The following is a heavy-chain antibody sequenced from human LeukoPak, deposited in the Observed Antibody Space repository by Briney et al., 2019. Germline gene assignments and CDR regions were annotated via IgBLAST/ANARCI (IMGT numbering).Heavy chain of an antibody. CDR3: VRDFGFGDLSPYYYYYMDV. Sequence: GGSLRLSCAASGFTFSGHWMSWVRQAPGKGLEWVSAISGSGSSTFYADSVKGRFTISRDNSKNTLYLLMNSLRAEDTALYYCVRDFGFGDLSPYYYYYMDVWGKGTTVTVSS. CDR1: GFTFSGHW. CDR2: ISGSGSST. D-gene: IGHD3-10*01. J-gene: IGHJ6*03. V-gene: IGHV3-23*01.